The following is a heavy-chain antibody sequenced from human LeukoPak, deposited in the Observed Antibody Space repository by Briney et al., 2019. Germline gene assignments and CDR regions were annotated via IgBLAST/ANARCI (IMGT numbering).Heavy chain of an antibody. J-gene: IGHJ4*02. Sequence: GGSLRLSCAASGFTFSNYAMTWVRRAPGKGLEWVSSISTSAGSTYYADSVKGRFTVSRDNSKNTLYLQMSSLRADDTAVYYCARSRGLAGAATVIDYWGQGIRVIVSS. CDR1: GFTFSNYA. V-gene: IGHV3-23*01. CDR2: ISTSAGST. D-gene: IGHD6-25*01. CDR3: ARSRGLAGAATVIDY.